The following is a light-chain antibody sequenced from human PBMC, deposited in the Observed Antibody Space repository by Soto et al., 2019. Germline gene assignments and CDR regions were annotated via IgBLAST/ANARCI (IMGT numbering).Light chain of an antibody. Sequence: QSALTQPASVSGSPGQSITISCTGTSSDIGVYNFVSWYQQHPGKAPKLMIYDVNLRPSGVSDRFSGSKSGNPASLTISGLQAEDEAHYYCSSHATSTVFGGGSKLTVL. CDR2: DVN. V-gene: IGLV2-14*01. CDR1: SSDIGVYNF. J-gene: IGLJ2*01. CDR3: SSHATSTV.